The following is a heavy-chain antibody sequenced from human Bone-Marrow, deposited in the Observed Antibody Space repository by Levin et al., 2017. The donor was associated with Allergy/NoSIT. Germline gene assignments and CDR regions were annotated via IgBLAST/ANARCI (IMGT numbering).Heavy chain of an antibody. CDR1: GFTFDVYS. CDR2: ISWNSDYI. CDR3: ARDLNDYGDNIGFYNFYGMDV. Sequence: GGSLRLSCAASGFTFDVYSMHWVRQAPGKGLEWVSSISWNSDYIGYADSLKGRLTISRDNAKNVLYLQMNSLRAEDTAVYYCARDLNDYGDNIGFYNFYGMDVWGQGTTVTVSS. V-gene: IGHV3-9*01. J-gene: IGHJ6*02. D-gene: IGHD4-17*01.